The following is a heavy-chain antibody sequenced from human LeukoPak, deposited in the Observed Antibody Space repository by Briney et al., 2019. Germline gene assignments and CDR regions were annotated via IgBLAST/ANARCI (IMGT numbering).Heavy chain of an antibody. V-gene: IGHV3-74*01. CDR2: INSDGSST. Sequence: GGSLRLSCAASGFTFSSYWMHWVRQAPGKGLVWVSRINSDGSSTSYADSVKGRFTISRDNAKNTLYLQMNSLRAEDTAVYYCARDHRGSGSRYYYYYMDVWGKGSTVTISS. CDR1: GFTFSSYW. J-gene: IGHJ6*03. CDR3: ARDHRGSGSRYYYYYMDV. D-gene: IGHD3-10*01.